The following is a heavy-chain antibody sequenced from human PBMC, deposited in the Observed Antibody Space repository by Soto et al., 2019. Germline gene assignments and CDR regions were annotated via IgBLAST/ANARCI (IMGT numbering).Heavy chain of an antibody. CDR2: IHHSGST. D-gene: IGHD4-17*01. V-gene: IGHV4-4*02. Sequence: SETLSLTCVVSGGSFSSNNWWSWVRQPPGKGLEWIGEIHHSGSTNYNPALKSRVTISIDKPKNQFSLNLNSVTAADTAVYYCASLYGDHQDYWALGTLDPVSS. CDR3: ASLYGDHQDY. J-gene: IGHJ4*02. CDR1: GGSFSSNNW.